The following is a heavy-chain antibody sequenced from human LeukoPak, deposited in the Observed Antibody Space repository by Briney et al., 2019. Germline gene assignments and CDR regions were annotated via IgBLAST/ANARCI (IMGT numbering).Heavy chain of an antibody. D-gene: IGHD6-19*01. V-gene: IGHV1-2*02. Sequence: ASVKVSCKASGYTFTGYYMHWVRQAPGQGLERMGWINPNSGGTNYAQKFQGRVTMTRDTSISTAYMELSRLRSDNTAVYYCARGLVRLIDFDYWGQGTLVTVSS. CDR3: ARGLVRLIDFDY. J-gene: IGHJ4*02. CDR1: GYTFTGYY. CDR2: INPNSGGT.